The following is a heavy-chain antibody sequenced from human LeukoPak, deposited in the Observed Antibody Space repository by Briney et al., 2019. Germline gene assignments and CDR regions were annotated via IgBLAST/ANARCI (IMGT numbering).Heavy chain of an antibody. J-gene: IGHJ5*02. Sequence: GGSLRLSCAASAFSFSDYSMNWVRQAPGKGLEWVSYISSSSSTIYYADSVKGRFTISRDNAKNSLYLQMNSLRAEDTAVYYCARDNYDFWSGYSINWFDPWGQGTLVTVSS. V-gene: IGHV3-48*01. CDR2: ISSSSSTI. CDR3: ARDNYDFWSGYSINWFDP. D-gene: IGHD3-3*01. CDR1: AFSFSDYS.